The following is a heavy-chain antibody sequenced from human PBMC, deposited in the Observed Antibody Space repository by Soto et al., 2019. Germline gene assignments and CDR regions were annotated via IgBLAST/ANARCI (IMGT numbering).Heavy chain of an antibody. J-gene: IGHJ4*02. CDR2: IYYSGST. D-gene: IGHD2-2*01. CDR1: GGSISSGGYY. Sequence: SETLSLTCTVSGGSISSGGYYWSWIRQHPGKGLEWIGYIYYSGSTYYNPSLKSRVTIPVDTSKNQFSLKLSSVTAADTAVYYCAVYTVVPAADLGHFDYWGQGTLVTVSS. V-gene: IGHV4-31*03. CDR3: AVYTVVPAADLGHFDY.